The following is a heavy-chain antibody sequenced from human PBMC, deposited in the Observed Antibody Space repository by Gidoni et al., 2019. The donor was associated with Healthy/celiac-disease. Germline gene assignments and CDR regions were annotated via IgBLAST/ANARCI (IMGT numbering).Heavy chain of an antibody. J-gene: IGHJ3*02. CDR3: ARIDVGSSGSDAFDI. Sequence: EVQLVQSGAEVKKPGASLKISCQGSGSSFTSYWIGWVRQMPGKGLEWMGIIYPGDSDTRYSPSFQGQVTISADKSISTAYLQWSSLKASDTAMYYCARIDVGSSGSDAFDIWGQGTMVTVSS. CDR1: GSSFTSYW. V-gene: IGHV5-51*01. CDR2: IYPGDSDT. D-gene: IGHD3-22*01.